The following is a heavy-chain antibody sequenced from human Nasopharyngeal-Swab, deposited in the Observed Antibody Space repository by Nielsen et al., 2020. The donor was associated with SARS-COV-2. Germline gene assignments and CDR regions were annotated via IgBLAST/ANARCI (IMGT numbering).Heavy chain of an antibody. V-gene: IGHV3-23*01. Sequence: GESLKISCAASGSTFSRFVMTWVRQAPGKGLEWVSGITGSGGSTYYADSVKGRFTISRDNSRNTLHLQMESLRVEDTAVYYCAKHVWSSTWSSYGMDVWGQGTTVTVSS. CDR3: AKHVWSSTWSSYGMDV. J-gene: IGHJ6*02. CDR1: GSTFSRFV. D-gene: IGHD6-19*01. CDR2: ITGSGGST.